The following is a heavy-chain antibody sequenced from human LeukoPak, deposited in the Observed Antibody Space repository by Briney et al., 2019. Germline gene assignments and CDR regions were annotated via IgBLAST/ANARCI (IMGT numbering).Heavy chain of an antibody. CDR3: ATLTGGDDAFDI. CDR2: IFYTGST. V-gene: IGHV4-59*01. D-gene: IGHD4-23*01. CDR1: GGSISSYY. Sequence: SQTLSLTCAVSGGSISSYYWSWIRQPPGKGLEWIGYIFYTGSTNYNPSLKSRVTISVLTSKNRFSLKLSSVTAADTAVYYCATLTGGDDAFDIWGQGTMVTVSS. J-gene: IGHJ3*02.